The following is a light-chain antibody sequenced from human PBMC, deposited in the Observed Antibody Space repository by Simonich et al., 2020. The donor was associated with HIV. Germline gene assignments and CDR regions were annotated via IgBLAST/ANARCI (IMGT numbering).Light chain of an antibody. Sequence: NFMLTQPHSVSESPGKTVTISCTRSSGSIARNYVQGYQQRPGSSPTTVIYEDNQRPAGVPDRFSGSIDSSSNSASLTISGLKTEDEADYYCQSYDSSNHVVFGGGTQLTVL. CDR3: QSYDSSNHVV. CDR2: EDN. J-gene: IGLJ7*01. CDR1: SGSIARNY. V-gene: IGLV6-57*01.